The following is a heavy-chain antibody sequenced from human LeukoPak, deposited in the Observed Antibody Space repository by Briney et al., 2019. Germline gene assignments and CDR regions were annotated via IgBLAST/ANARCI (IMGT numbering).Heavy chain of an antibody. CDR3: ARGRVSSSSWHSTYYYYFYMDF. CDR2: IDHTGST. J-gene: IGHJ6*03. Sequence: SETLSLTCSVSDDSISIYYWSWIRQPPGKGLEWIGYIDHTGSTNYNPSPTSRVTISRDTSKNHFSLELRSVTAADTAVYFCARGRVSSSSWHSTYYYYFYMDFWGKGTTVTVSS. CDR1: DDSISIYY. D-gene: IGHD6-13*01. V-gene: IGHV4-59*01.